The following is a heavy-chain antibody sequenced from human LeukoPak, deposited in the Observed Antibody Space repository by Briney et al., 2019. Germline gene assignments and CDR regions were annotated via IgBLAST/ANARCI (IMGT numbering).Heavy chain of an antibody. CDR1: GFTFSSYA. CDR2: ISGSGGST. CDR3: AKADYGDTDYYYGMDV. J-gene: IGHJ6*02. Sequence: PGGSLRLSCAASGFTFSSYAMSWVRQAPGKGLEWVSAISGSGGSTYYAGSVKGRFTISRDNSKNTLYLQMNSLRAEDTAVYYCAKADYGDTDYYYGMDVWGQGTTVTVSS. V-gene: IGHV3-23*01. D-gene: IGHD4-17*01.